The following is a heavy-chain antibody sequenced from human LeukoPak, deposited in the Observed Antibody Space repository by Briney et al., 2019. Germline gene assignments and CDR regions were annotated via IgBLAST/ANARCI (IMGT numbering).Heavy chain of an antibody. D-gene: IGHD3-10*01. CDR3: AGEYYHGSGSPRGWFDP. V-gene: IGHV4-39*07. CDR2: IYYSGST. Sequence: SETLSLTCTVSGGSISSSSYYWGWIRQPPGKGLEWIGSIYYSGSTYYNPSLKSRVTISVDTSKNQFSLKLSSVTAADTAVYYCAGEYYHGSGSPRGWFDPWGQGTLVTVSS. CDR1: GGSISSSSYY. J-gene: IGHJ5*02.